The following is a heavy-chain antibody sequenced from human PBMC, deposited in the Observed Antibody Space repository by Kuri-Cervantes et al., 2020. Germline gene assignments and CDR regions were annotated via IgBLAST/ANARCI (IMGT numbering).Heavy chain of an antibody. CDR1: GFTFSNAW. D-gene: IGHD3-16*02. Sequence: GGSLRLSCAASGFTFSNAWMSWVRQAPGKGLEWVGRIKSKTDGGTTDYAAPVKGRFTISRDDSKNTLYLQMNSLKTEDTAMYYCTTDGIIDYYYMDVWGKGTTVTVSS. CDR2: IKSKTDGGTT. CDR3: TTDGIIDYYYMDV. V-gene: IGHV3-15*01. J-gene: IGHJ6*03.